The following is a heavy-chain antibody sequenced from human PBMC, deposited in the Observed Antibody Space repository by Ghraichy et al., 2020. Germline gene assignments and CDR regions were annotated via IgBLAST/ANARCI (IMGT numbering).Heavy chain of an antibody. CDR2: IYHSGST. J-gene: IGHJ5*02. Sequence: SLNISCAVSGGSISSGGYSWSWIRQPPGKGLEWIGYIYHSGSTYYNPSLKSRVTISVDRSKNQFSLKLSSVTAADTAVYYCARGPGAMVRGVITQFDPWGQGTLVTVSS. D-gene: IGHD3-10*01. CDR1: GGSISSGGYS. CDR3: ARGPGAMVRGVITQFDP. V-gene: IGHV4-30-2*01.